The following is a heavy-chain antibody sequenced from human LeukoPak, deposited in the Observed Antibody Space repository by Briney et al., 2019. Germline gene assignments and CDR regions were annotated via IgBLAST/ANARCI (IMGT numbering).Heavy chain of an antibody. D-gene: IGHD3-3*01. CDR1: GYTFTSYG. CDR2: ISAYNGNT. J-gene: IGHJ5*02. V-gene: IGHV1-18*01. CDR3: AREGKGTYYDFWSGYQNWFDP. Sequence: PGASVKVSCKASGYTFTSYGISWVRQAPGQGLEWMGWISAYNGNTNYAQKLQGRVTMTTDTSTSTAYMELRSLRSDDTAVYYCAREGKGTYYDFWSGYQNWFDPWGQGTLVTVSS.